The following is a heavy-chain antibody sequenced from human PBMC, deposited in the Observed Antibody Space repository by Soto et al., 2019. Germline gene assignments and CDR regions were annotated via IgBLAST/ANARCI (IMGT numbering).Heavy chain of an antibody. D-gene: IGHD1-26*01. CDR1: GFTFSGHS. V-gene: IGHV3-48*04. CDR3: ARDGGASTYDFAS. CDR2: MTASGVTM. J-gene: IGHJ4*02. Sequence: GGSLRLSCAASGFTFSGHSLNWIRQAPGKGLEWIAYMTASGVTMYADSVKGRFTISRDNAKNSLYLQMDSLRVEDTAVYYCARDGGASTYDFASWGQGTLVPVSA.